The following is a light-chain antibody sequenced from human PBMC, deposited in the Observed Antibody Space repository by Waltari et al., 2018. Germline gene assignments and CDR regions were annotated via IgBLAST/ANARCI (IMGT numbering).Light chain of an antibody. CDR2: DVN. V-gene: IGLV2-14*03. Sequence: QSALTQPAYVSGSPGQSITSSCSGTSRDIAAYNYVSGYQHHPGKVPRLMIYDVNERPSGTSTSFSGSTSGHTAALTISGLQADDEADYYCCSYAGSSIHYVFGTGTKVNVL. CDR3: CSYAGSSIHYV. J-gene: IGLJ1*01. CDR1: SRDIAAYNY.